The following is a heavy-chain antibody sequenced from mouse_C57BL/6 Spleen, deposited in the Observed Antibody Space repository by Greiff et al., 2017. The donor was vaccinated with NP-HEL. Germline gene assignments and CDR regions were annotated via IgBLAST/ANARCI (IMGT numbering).Heavy chain of an antibody. D-gene: IGHD4-1*01. CDR1: GYTFTDYY. V-gene: IGHV1-19*01. Sequence: VQLQQSGPVLVKPGASVKMSCKASGYTFTDYYMNWVKQSHGKSLEWIGVINPYNGGTSYNQKFKGKATLTVEKSSSTAYMELNSLTSEDSAVYYCARGTGTDWYFDVWGTGTTVTVSS. CDR2: INPYNGGT. CDR3: ARGTGTDWYFDV. J-gene: IGHJ1*03.